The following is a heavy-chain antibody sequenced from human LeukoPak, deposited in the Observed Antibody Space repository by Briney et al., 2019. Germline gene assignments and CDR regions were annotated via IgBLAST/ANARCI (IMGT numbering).Heavy chain of an antibody. Sequence: RGSLRLSCAASGFTFSTYAMHWLRQAPGEGLEWVAVISCDGSNRYYPDSVKGRFTISRDTSKNTLYLQVNSLRADDTAVYYCAREYDSSGYPFDYWGQGTLVTVSS. V-gene: IGHV3-30-3*01. CDR3: AREYDSSGYPFDY. J-gene: IGHJ4*02. D-gene: IGHD3-22*01. CDR1: GFTFSTYA. CDR2: ISCDGSNR.